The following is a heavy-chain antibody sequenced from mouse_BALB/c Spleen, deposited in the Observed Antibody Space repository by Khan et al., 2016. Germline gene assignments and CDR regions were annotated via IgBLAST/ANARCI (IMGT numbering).Heavy chain of an antibody. J-gene: IGHJ2*01. Sequence: VQLKQSGAELVKPGASVKLSCTASGFNIKDTYMHWVKQRPEQGLEWIGRIDPANVNTKYDPKFHGKTTITADTSSNTAYLQLSSLTSEDTAVYYCTREGYYPYWGQGTTLTVSS. CDR3: TREGYYPY. D-gene: IGHD2-3*01. V-gene: IGHV14-3*02. CDR1: GFNIKDTY. CDR2: IDPANVNT.